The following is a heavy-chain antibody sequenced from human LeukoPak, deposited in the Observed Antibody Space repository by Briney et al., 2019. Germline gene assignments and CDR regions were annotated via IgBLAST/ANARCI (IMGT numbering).Heavy chain of an antibody. V-gene: IGHV3-23*01. Sequence: PGGFLRLSCEASGFSFSSYAMSWVRQAPGKGLEWVSTISGGGGNTYYADSVKGRFTISRDISKSTLCLQMTSLRADDTAVYYCAKDGDIWLGDLNWFDPWGQGTLVTVSS. CDR1: GFSFSSYA. CDR2: ISGGGGNT. D-gene: IGHD3-10*01. CDR3: AKDGDIWLGDLNWFDP. J-gene: IGHJ5*02.